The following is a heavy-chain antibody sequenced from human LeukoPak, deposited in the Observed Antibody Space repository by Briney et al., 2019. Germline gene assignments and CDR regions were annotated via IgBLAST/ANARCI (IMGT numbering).Heavy chain of an antibody. D-gene: IGHD6-19*01. V-gene: IGHV3-23*01. CDR2: ISGSGAST. CDR3: TRPGGQWRGYFDY. CDR1: GFTVSSYG. Sequence: GGSLRLSCAASGFTVSSYGMSWVRQAPGRGLEWVSVISGSGASTCYADPVKGRFTISRDNAKNSLYLQMNSLRAEDTAVYYCTRPGGQWRGYFDYWGQGTLVTVSS. J-gene: IGHJ4*02.